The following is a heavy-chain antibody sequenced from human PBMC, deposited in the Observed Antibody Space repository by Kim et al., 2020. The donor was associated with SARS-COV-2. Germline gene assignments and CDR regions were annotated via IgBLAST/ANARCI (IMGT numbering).Heavy chain of an antibody. J-gene: IGHJ4*02. CDR3: AKDINSGSLSPFFDY. D-gene: IGHD3-10*01. CDR1: GFTFDDYT. V-gene: IGHV3-43*01. CDR2: ISWDGGST. Sequence: GGSLRLSCAASGFTFDDYTMHWVRQAPGKGLEWVSLISWDGGSTYYADSVKGRFTISRDNSKNSLYLQMNSLRTEDTALYYCAKDINSGSLSPFFDYWGQGTLVTVSS.